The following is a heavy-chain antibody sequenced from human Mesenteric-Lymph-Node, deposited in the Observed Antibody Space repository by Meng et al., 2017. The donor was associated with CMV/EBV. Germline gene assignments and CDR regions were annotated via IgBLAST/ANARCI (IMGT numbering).Heavy chain of an antibody. J-gene: IGHJ6*02. CDR2: ISYDGSNK. Sequence: GKSLKISCAASGFTFSSYAMHWVRQAPGKGLEWVAIISYDGSNKYYADSVKGRFTISRDNSKNTLYLQMNSLRAEDTAVHYCARPIYDFWSGSRDSYYYGMDVWGQGTTVTVSS. CDR1: GFTFSSYA. CDR3: ARPIYDFWSGSRDSYYYGMDV. D-gene: IGHD3-3*01. V-gene: IGHV3-30*04.